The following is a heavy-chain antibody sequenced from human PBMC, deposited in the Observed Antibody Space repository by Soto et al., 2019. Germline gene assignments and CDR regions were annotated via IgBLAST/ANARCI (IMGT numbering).Heavy chain of an antibody. J-gene: IGHJ3*02. Sequence: EVQLVESGGGLVQPGGSLRLSCAASGFTVSSNYMSWVRQAPGKGLEGVSVIYSGGSTYYADSVKGRFTISRDNSKNTLYLQMNSLRAEDTAVYYCARDTPIFGVARASDAFDIWGQGTMVTVSS. V-gene: IGHV3-66*01. CDR3: ARDTPIFGVARASDAFDI. CDR1: GFTVSSNY. CDR2: IYSGGST. D-gene: IGHD3-3*01.